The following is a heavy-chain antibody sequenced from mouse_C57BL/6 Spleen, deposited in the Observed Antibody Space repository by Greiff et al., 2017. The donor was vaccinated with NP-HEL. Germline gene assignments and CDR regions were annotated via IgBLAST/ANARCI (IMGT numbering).Heavy chain of an antibody. CDR1: GFTFSDYG. CDR2: ISSGSSTI. Sequence: EVKLVESGGGLVKPGGSLKLSCAASGFTFSDYGMHWVRQAPEKGLEWVAYISSGSSTIYYADTVKGRFTISRDNAKNTLFLQMTSLRSEDTAMYYCARGGYGNYVRYAMDYWGQGTSVTVSS. J-gene: IGHJ4*01. CDR3: ARGGYGNYVRYAMDY. V-gene: IGHV5-17*01. D-gene: IGHD2-10*02.